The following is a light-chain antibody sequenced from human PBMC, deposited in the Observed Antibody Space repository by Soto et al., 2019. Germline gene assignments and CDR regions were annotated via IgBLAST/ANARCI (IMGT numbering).Light chain of an antibody. CDR1: QSISVW. CDR2: KAS. J-gene: IGKJ1*01. Sequence: DIQMTQFPSSLSASVGDRVTITCRASQSISVWFAWYQQTAGKAPNLLIYKASRLESGVPSRFSGSGSETEFTLTISGLQPGDSATYYCQQYNSYSPTFGQGTKVDIK. CDR3: QQYNSYSPT. V-gene: IGKV1-5*03.